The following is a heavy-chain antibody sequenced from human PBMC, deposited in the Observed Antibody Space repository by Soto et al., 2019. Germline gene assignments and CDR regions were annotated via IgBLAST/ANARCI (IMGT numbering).Heavy chain of an antibody. CDR3: ARVGATIAKLYYMDV. CDR1: GFTFSDYY. D-gene: IGHD5-12*01. J-gene: IGHJ6*03. CDR2: ISSSGSTI. Sequence: GGSLRLSCAASGFTFSDYYMSWIRQAPGKGLEWVSYISSSGSTIYYADSVKGRFTISRDNAKNSLYLQMNSLRAEDTAVYYCARVGATIAKLYYMDVWGKGTTVTVSS. V-gene: IGHV3-11*01.